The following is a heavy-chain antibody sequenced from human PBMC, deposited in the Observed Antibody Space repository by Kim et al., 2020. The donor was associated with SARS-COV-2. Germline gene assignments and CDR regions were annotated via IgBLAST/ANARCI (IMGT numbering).Heavy chain of an antibody. Sequence: GGSLRLSCAASGFTFSSYGMHWVRQAPGKGLEWVAVISYDGSNKHYADSVKGRFNISRDNSKNTLYLQMNSLRAEDTAVYYCPKGVGCIEMDTISDYWG. D-gene: IGHD5-18*01. V-gene: IGHV3-30*18. J-gene: IGHJ4*01. CDR2: ISYDGSNK. CDR3: PKGVGCIEMDTISDY. CDR1: GFTFSSYG.